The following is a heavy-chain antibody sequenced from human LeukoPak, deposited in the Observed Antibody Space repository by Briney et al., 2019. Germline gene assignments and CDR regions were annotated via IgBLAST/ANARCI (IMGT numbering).Heavy chain of an antibody. V-gene: IGHV4-61*02. D-gene: IGHD1-26*01. J-gene: IGHJ5*02. Sequence: SQTLSLTCTVSGGSISSGSYYWSWIRQPAGKGLEWIGRIYTSGSTNYNPSLKSRVTISVDTSKNQFSLKLSSVTAADTAVYYCARVVGGWFDPWGQGTLVTVSS. CDR3: ARVVGGWFDP. CDR2: IYTSGST. CDR1: GGSISSGSYY.